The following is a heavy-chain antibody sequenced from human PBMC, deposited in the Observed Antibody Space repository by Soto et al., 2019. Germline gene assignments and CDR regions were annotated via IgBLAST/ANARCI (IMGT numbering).Heavy chain of an antibody. Sequence: SETLSLTCTVSGGSISSGDYYWSWIRQPPGEGLEWIGYIYYSGSTYYNPSLKSRVTISVDTSKNQFSLKLSSVTAADTAVYYCARELDDAFDIWGQGTMVTVSS. V-gene: IGHV4-30-4*01. CDR1: GGSISSGDYY. J-gene: IGHJ3*02. CDR3: ARELDDAFDI. CDR2: IYYSGST.